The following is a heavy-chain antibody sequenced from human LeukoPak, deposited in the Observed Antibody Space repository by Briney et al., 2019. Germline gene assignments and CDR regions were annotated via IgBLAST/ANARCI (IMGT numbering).Heavy chain of an antibody. V-gene: IGHV3-15*01. Sequence: GGSLRLSCAASGFTFSNAWMTWVRQAPGKGLEWVGRIKTKADGGATDYAAPVKDRFTISRDDSKNTLYLQMNSLKTEDTAVYYCTTDDWIVGASTGDYWGQGTLVTVSS. D-gene: IGHD1-26*01. CDR2: IKTKADGGAT. CDR1: GFTFSNAW. J-gene: IGHJ4*02. CDR3: TTDDWIVGASTGDY.